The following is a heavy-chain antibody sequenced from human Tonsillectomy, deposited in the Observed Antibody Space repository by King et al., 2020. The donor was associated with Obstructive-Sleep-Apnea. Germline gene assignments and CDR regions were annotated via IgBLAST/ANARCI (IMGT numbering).Heavy chain of an antibody. V-gene: IGHV4-39*07. CDR2: IYYSGST. CDR1: VGSISSSSYY. J-gene: IGHJ5*02. D-gene: IGHD5-24*01. Sequence: QLQESGPGLVKPSETLSLTCTVSVGSISSSSYYWGWIRQPPGQGLEWIGIIYYSGSTYYNPSLNSRVTISVDTSNNQFSLKLSSVTAADTAVCYCARWFRDDYNKGVGDWFDPWGQGTLVTVSS. CDR3: ARWFRDDYNKGVGDWFDP.